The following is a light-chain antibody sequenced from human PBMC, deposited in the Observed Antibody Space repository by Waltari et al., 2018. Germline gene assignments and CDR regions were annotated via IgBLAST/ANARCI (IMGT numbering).Light chain of an antibody. CDR2: HAS. V-gene: IGKV3-20*01. J-gene: IGKJ1*01. CDR3: QQYVTLPAT. Sequence: EIVLTQSPGTLSLSPGERATLSCSASQSVRWFLAWYQQKPGQAPRLLIYHASSMATGIPDRFSGSGSGTDLSLTISRLEPEDFAVYYCQQYVTLPATFGQGTKLEI. CDR1: QSVRWF.